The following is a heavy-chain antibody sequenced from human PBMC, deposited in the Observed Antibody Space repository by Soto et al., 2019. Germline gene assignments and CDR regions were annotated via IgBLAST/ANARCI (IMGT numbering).Heavy chain of an antibody. CDR2: ISYDGSSK. CDR3: AKDRQLVPGY. D-gene: IGHD6-6*01. V-gene: IGHV3-30*18. Sequence: PGGSLRLSCAASGFTFSNYGIHWVRQAPGKGLEWVAVISYDGSSKYYADSVKGRLTISRDNSKNTVPLQMNSLSVEDTAVYYCAKDRQLVPGYWGQGTLVTVSS. CDR1: GFTFSNYG. J-gene: IGHJ4*02.